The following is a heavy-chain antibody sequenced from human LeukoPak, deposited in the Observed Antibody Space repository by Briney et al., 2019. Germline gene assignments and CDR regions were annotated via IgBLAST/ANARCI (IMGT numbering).Heavy chain of an antibody. CDR3: ARDSQLLMFDY. Sequence: ASVKVSCKASGYTFTSYYMHWVRQAPGQGLEWMGIINPSGGSTSYAQKFQGRVTMTRDTSTSTVYMELSSLRPEDTAVYYCARDSQLLMFDYWGQGTLVTVSS. D-gene: IGHD2-2*01. V-gene: IGHV1-46*01. CDR1: GYTFTSYY. CDR2: INPSGGST. J-gene: IGHJ4*02.